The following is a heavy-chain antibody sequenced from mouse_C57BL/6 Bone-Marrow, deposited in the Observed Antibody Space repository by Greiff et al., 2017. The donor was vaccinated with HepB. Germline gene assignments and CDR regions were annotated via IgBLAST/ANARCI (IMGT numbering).Heavy chain of an antibody. CDR3: ARWGPGYYYAMDY. CDR1: GYAFTNYL. V-gene: IGHV1-54*01. J-gene: IGHJ4*01. CDR2: INPGSGGT. Sequence: VQLQQSGAELVRPGTSVKVSCKASGYAFTNYLIEWVKQRPGQGLEWIGVINPGSGGTNYNEKFKGKATLTADKSSSTAYMQLSSLTSEDSAVYFCARWGPGYYYAMDYWGQGTSVTVSS.